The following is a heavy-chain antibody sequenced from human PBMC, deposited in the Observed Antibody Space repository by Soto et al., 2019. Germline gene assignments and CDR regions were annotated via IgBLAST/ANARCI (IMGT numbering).Heavy chain of an antibody. CDR3: ARADYEVLTGSYATDV. D-gene: IGHD3-9*01. CDR2: VSSSGNT. J-gene: IGHJ6*02. V-gene: IGHV4-4*07. Sequence: PSETLSLTCTVSGDSLGNYYWFWIRQPVGKGLEWIGRVSSSGNTNANPTLNSRATMSIDTSKNQFSLRLRSVTAADTAVYYCARADYEVLTGSYATDVWGHGTTVTVSS. CDR1: GDSLGNYY.